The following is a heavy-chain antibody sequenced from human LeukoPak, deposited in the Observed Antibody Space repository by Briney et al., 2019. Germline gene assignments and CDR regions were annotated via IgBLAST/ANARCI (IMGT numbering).Heavy chain of an antibody. CDR3: ARGGSQPITMHVFDY. D-gene: IGHD3-10*01. CDR1: GFTLSSYA. V-gene: IGHV3-23*01. CDR2: ISGSGGIT. J-gene: IGHJ4*02. Sequence: TGGSLGLSCAASGFTLSSYAMSWVRQAPGKGLEWVSIISGSGGITYYANSVKGRFSISRDSSKNTMYMQMNSLRAEDTAVYYCARGGSQPITMHVFDYWGQGTLVSVSS.